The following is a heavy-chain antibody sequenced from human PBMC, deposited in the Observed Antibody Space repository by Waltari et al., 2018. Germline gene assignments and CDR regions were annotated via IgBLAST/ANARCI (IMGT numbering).Heavy chain of an antibody. D-gene: IGHD5-18*01. V-gene: IGHV3-48*03. CDR3: ARVAWGSHTAMRLQNYYPPYYSFSRLGMDV. Sequence: EVQLVESGGGLVQPGGSLRLSCAASGFTFSSYEMNWVRQAPGEGRGWVSYIRSSGSTIYYADSVKGRFTISRDNAKNSLYLQMNSLRAEDTAVYYCARVAWGSHTAMRLQNYYPPYYSFSRLGMDVWDQGP. CDR1: GFTFSSYE. CDR2: IRSSGSTI. J-gene: IGHJ6*02.